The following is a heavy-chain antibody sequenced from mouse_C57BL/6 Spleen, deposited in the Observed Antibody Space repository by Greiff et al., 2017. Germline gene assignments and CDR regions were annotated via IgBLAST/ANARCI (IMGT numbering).Heavy chain of an antibody. V-gene: IGHV1-81*01. CDR1: GYTFTSYG. CDR2: IYPRSGNT. CDR3: ARKRDPYAMDY. J-gene: IGHJ4*01. Sequence: VQRVESGAELARPGASVKLSCKASGYTFTSYGISWVKQRTGQGLEWIGEIYPRSGNTYYNEQFKGKATLTADKSSSTAYMAIRSLTSEDSAVYFCARKRDPYAMDYWGQGTSVTVSS.